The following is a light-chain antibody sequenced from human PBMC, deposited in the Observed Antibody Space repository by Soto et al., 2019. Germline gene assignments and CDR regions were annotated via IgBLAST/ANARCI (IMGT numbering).Light chain of an antibody. CDR2: GAS. CDR3: QQDGSSTLWK. V-gene: IGKV3-20*01. J-gene: IGKJ1*01. CDR1: QSVSSSY. Sequence: EIVLTQSPGTLSLSPGESATLSCRASQSVSSSYLAWYQQKPAQAPRLLIYGASNRATGIPDRFSGSGSETASTLNSSRLEPDDFAVNYCQQDGSSTLWKFGQGTKVEVK.